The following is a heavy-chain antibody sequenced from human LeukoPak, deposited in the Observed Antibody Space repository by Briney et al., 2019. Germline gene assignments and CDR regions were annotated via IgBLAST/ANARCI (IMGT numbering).Heavy chain of an antibody. J-gene: IGHJ6*03. D-gene: IGHD3-16*01. CDR2: ISAYNGNT. Sequence: GASVKVSCKASGYTFTSYGISWVRQAPGQGLEWMGWISAYNGNTNYAQKLQGRVTITADESTSTAYMEVSSLRSEDTAVYYCAANQYMIKFGGVTSRYYYYMDVWGKGTTVTISS. CDR1: GYTFTSYG. V-gene: IGHV1-18*01. CDR3: AANQYMIKFGGVTSRYYYYMDV.